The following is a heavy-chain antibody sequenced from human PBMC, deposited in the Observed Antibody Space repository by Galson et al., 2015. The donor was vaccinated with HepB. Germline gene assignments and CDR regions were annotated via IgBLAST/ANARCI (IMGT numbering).Heavy chain of an antibody. V-gene: IGHV3-23*01. J-gene: IGHJ5*02. D-gene: IGHD3-3*01. Sequence: SLRLSCAASGFTFSSYAMNWVRQAPGKGLEWVSSITAGGGRTYYADSVKGRFTSSRDNSRNTVYLQTNSLGAEDTAVYYCAKVGRFLEWINPPVLLSESWGQGTLVTVSS. CDR1: GFTFSSYA. CDR3: AKVGRFLEWINPPVLLSES. CDR2: ITAGGGRT.